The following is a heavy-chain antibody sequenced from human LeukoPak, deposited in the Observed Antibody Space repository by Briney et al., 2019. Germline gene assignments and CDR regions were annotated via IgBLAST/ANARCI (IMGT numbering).Heavy chain of an antibody. CDR3: ARGTSAGGPISPFDF. J-gene: IGHJ4*02. V-gene: IGHV3-74*01. CDR1: GFTFSKNW. Sequence: GGSLRLSCIASGFTFSKNWMHWVRQAPGKGLVWVSRIQGDGSNTNYADSVKGRFSISRDNAKNTVYLQMNSLRAEDTGIYYCARGTSAGGPISPFDFWGQGTVVTVSS. CDR2: IQGDGSNT. D-gene: IGHD6-13*01.